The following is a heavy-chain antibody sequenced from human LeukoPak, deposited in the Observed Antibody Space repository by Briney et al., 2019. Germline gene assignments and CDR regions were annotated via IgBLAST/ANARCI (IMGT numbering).Heavy chain of an antibody. Sequence: ASVKVSCKASGYTFTGYYMHWVRQAPGQGLEWMGWINPNSGGTNYAQKFQGRVTMTRDTSISTAYMELSRLGSDDTAVYYCARSSLYYYGSGTYDKVCLDYWGQGTLVTVSS. CDR2: INPNSGGT. V-gene: IGHV1-2*02. CDR1: GYTFTGYY. D-gene: IGHD3-10*01. J-gene: IGHJ4*02. CDR3: ARSSLYYYGSGTYDKVCLDY.